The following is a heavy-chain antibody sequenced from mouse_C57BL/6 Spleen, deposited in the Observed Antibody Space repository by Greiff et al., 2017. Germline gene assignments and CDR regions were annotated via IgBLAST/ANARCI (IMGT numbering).Heavy chain of an antibody. CDR2: IDPETGGT. Sequence: QVQLQQSGAELVRPGASVTLSCKASGYTFTDYEMHWVKQTPVHGLEWIGAIDPETGGTAYNQKFKGKAILTADKSSSTAYMERRSLTSEDSAVYDCTEGAYGFYAMDYWGQGTSVTVSS. CDR1: GYTFTDYE. CDR3: TEGAYGFYAMDY. V-gene: IGHV1-15*01. D-gene: IGHD2-2*01. J-gene: IGHJ4*01.